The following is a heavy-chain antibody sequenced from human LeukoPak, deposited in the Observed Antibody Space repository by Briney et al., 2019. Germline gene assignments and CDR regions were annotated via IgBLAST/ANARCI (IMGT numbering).Heavy chain of an antibody. J-gene: IGHJ4*02. CDR3: ARDPKNGYNYGFDY. CDR1: RDSVSSNSAA. D-gene: IGHD5-18*01. V-gene: IGHV6-1*01. Sequence: SQTLSLTCAISRDSVSSNSAAWNWIRQSPSRGLEWLGRTYYRSKWCSDYAVSVKSRITINPDTSKNQFSLQLNSVTPEDTAVYYCARDPKNGYNYGFDYWGQGTLVTVSS. CDR2: TYYRSKWCS.